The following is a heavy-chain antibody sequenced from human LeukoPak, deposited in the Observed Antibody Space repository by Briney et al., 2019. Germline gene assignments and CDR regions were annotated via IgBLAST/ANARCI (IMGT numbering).Heavy chain of an antibody. J-gene: IGHJ3*02. CDR2: INPSGGST. Sequence: GASVKVSCKASGFTFTSYYMHWVRQAPGQGLEWMGIINPSGGSTSYPQKFQGRVTMTRDTSTSTAYMELSSLRSEDTAVYYCACVVRGAFDIWGQGTLVTVSS. CDR3: ACVVRGAFDI. CDR1: GFTFTSYY. V-gene: IGHV1-46*03. D-gene: IGHD2-21*01.